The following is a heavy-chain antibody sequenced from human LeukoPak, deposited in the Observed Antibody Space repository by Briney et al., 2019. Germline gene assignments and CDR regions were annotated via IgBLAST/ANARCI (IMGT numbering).Heavy chain of an antibody. CDR1: GYTFTNYG. V-gene: IGHV1-18*01. D-gene: IGHD6-13*01. CDR3: ARDGSSSWTHDHYYGMDV. CDR2: ISTYNGNT. Sequence: ASVKVSCKASGYTFTNYGINWVRQAPGQGLEWMGWISTYNGNTNYAQKLQGRVTMTTDTSTSTAYMELRSLRSDDTAVYYCARDGSSSWTHDHYYGMDVWGQGTTVTVSS. J-gene: IGHJ6*02.